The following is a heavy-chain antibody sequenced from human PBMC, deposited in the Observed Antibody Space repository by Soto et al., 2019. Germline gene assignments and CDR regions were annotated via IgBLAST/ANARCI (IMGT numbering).Heavy chain of an antibody. CDR1: GGSISSGDYY. D-gene: IGHD3-10*01. J-gene: IGHJ5*02. V-gene: IGHV4-30-4*01. Sequence: PSETLSLTCTVSGGSISSGDYYWSWIRQPPGKGLEWIGYIYYSGSTYYNPSLKSRVTISVDTSKNQFSLKLSSVTAADTAVYYCARSPPSATVRGVWNWFDPWGQGTLVTVSS. CDR3: ARSPPSATVRGVWNWFDP. CDR2: IYYSGST.